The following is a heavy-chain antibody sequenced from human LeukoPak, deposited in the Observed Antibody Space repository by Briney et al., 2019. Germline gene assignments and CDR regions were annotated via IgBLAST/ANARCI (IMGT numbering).Heavy chain of an antibody. V-gene: IGHV3-7*01. Sequence: GGSLRLSCAASGFTFSSYSMSWVRQAPGKGLEWVANIKQDGSEKYYVDSVKGRFTISRDNAKNSLYLQMNSLRAEDTAVYYCARDLWTYYDFWSGYSDYWGQGTLVTVSS. CDR3: ARDLWTYYDFWSGYSDY. CDR2: IKQDGSEK. D-gene: IGHD3-3*01. J-gene: IGHJ4*02. CDR1: GFTFSSYS.